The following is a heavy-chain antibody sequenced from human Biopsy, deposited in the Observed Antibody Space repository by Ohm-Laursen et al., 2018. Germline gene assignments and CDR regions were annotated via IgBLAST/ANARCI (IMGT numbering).Heavy chain of an antibody. CDR1: GFIFDNYG. D-gene: IGHD6-25*01. CDR2: MNWNSGDI. CDR3: ARDRSGLTLTTLDF. V-gene: IGHV3-9*01. J-gene: IGHJ4*01. Sequence: SLRLSCAASGFIFDNYGMHWVRQAPGKGLEWVSGMNWNSGDIVYADSVKGRFTISRDNAKNSLSLQMNSLRAEDTALYYCARDRSGLTLTTLDFWGHGTLVTVSS.